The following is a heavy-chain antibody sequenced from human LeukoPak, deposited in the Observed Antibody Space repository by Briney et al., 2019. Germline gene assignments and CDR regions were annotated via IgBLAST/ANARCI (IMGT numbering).Heavy chain of an antibody. J-gene: IGHJ4*01. V-gene: IGHV3-48*04. CDR1: GFTFSSYG. CDR3: AFGRPTTFSFDY. D-gene: IGHD2/OR15-2a*01. CDR2: ISSSGSTI. Sequence: GGSLRLSCAASGFTFSSYGMHWVRQAPGKGLEWVSYISSSGSTIYYADSVKGRFTISRDNAKNSLYLQMNSLRAEDTAVYYCAFGRPTTFSFDYWGQEPWSPSPQ.